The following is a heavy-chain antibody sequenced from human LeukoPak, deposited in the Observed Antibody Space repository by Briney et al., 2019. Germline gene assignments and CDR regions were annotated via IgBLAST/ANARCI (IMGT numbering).Heavy chain of an antibody. J-gene: IGHJ4*02. Sequence: GGSLRLSCAGSGFIFNNYAMHWVRQPPGKGLEWVSGISWNSGSIDYADSVKGRSTISRDNAKNSLYLQMNSLRVEDTAFYYCAKDNRRHYTSGPNPDSLHWGQGALVTVSS. CDR2: ISWNSGSI. CDR1: GFIFNNYA. CDR3: AKDNRRHYTSGPNPDSLH. V-gene: IGHV3-9*01. D-gene: IGHD6-19*01.